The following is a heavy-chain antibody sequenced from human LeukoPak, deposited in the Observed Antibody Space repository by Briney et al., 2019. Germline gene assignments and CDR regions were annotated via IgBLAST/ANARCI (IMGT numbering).Heavy chain of an antibody. V-gene: IGHV4-59*01. CDR1: GVSISSYY. CDR2: IDYSGST. Sequence: SSETLSLTCTVSGVSISSYYWSWIRQPPGKGREWIGYIDYSGSTNYNPSLKSRVTISVDTSKNQFSLKLSSVTAADTAVYYCARGREQLASFDYWGQGTLVTVSS. J-gene: IGHJ4*02. CDR3: ARGREQLASFDY. D-gene: IGHD6-6*01.